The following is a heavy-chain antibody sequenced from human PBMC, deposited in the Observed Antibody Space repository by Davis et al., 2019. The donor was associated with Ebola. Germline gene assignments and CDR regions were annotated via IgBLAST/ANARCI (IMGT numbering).Heavy chain of an antibody. D-gene: IGHD3-9*01. Sequence: GESLKISCAASGFTFSSYEMNWVRQAPGKGLEWVSYISSSGSTIYYADSVKGRFTISRDNAKNSLYLQMNSLRAEDTAVYYCARDLIDILTGRDLYYYYGMDVWGQGTTVTVSS. V-gene: IGHV3-48*03. CDR3: ARDLIDILTGRDLYYYYGMDV. J-gene: IGHJ6*02. CDR1: GFTFSSYE. CDR2: ISSSGSTI.